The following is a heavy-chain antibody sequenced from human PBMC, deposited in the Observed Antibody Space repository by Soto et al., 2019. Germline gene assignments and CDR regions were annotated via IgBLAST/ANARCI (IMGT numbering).Heavy chain of an antibody. Sequence: QVQLQQWGAGLLKPSETLSLTCAVYGGSFSGYYWTWIRQPPGTGLELIGEINHSGSTNYIPSLKSRVTISVDTSNNQFSLKRTSVTAADTAVYYCARDKITGLFDYWGQGTLVTVSS. D-gene: IGHD2-8*02. V-gene: IGHV4-34*01. J-gene: IGHJ4*02. CDR1: GGSFSGYY. CDR2: INHSGST. CDR3: ARDKITGLFDY.